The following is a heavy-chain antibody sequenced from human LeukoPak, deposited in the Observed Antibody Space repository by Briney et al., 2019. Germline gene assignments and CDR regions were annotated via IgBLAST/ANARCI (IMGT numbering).Heavy chain of an antibody. CDR1: GYTFTSYD. D-gene: IGHD3-10*01. CDR2: MNPNSGNT. V-gene: IGHV1-8*01. J-gene: IGHJ5*02. Sequence: GASMKVSCKASGYTFTSYDINWVRQATGQGLEWMGWMNPNSGNTGYAQKFQGRVTMTRNTSISTAYMELSSLRSEDTAVYYCAGRVRGVQLGNWFDPWGQGTLVTVSS. CDR3: AGRVRGVQLGNWFDP.